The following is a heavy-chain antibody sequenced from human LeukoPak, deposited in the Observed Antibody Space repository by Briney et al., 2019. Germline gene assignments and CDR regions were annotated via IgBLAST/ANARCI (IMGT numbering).Heavy chain of an antibody. CDR3: ASHYYDSSGYYSDAFDI. J-gene: IGHJ3*02. CDR1: GYTFTGYC. V-gene: IGHV1-18*04. Sequence: ASVKVSCKASGYTFTGYCMHWVRQAPGQGLEWMGWISAYNGNTNYAQKLQGRVTMTTDTSTSTAYMELRSLRSDDTAVYYCASHYYDSSGYYSDAFDIWGQGTMVTVSS. CDR2: ISAYNGNT. D-gene: IGHD3-22*01.